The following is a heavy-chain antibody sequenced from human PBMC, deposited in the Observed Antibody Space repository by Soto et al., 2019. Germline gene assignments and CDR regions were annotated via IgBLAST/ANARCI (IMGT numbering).Heavy chain of an antibody. D-gene: IGHD6-6*01. V-gene: IGHV1-8*01. J-gene: IGHJ5*02. CDR2: MSPNSANT. Sequence: ASVKVSCKASGYTFTSYDINWVRQATGQGLEWMGWMSPNSANTGYAQKFQGRVTMTRNTSISTAYMELNSLRSEDTAVYYCAREGYSSSSGSRGNWFEPWGQGTMVTAPQ. CDR1: GYTFTSYD. CDR3: AREGYSSSSGSRGNWFEP.